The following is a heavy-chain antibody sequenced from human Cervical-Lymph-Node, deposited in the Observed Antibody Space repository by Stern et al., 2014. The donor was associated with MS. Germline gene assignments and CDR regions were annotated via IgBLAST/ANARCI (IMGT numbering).Heavy chain of an antibody. V-gene: IGHV1-2*02. J-gene: IGHJ4*02. CDR1: GYTFTAYH. D-gene: IGHD2-2*01. CDR3: ARRGTPAALRYFCDS. CDR2: ISPHAGEI. Sequence: MQLVESGAEVKKPGASVKVSCTASGYTFTAYHVHWVLQAPGQSLELVGWISPHAGEIKYSQRFQGRVPMTRDTSIGTAYMELSRLTSGDSAVYFCARRGTPAALRYFCDSWGQGTLVTVSS.